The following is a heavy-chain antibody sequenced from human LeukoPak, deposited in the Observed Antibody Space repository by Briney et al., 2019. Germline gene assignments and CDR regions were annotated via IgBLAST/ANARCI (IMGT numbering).Heavy chain of an antibody. CDR2: TRNKANSYTT. D-gene: IGHD6-19*01. J-gene: IGHJ4*02. V-gene: IGHV3-72*01. Sequence: GGSLRLSCAASGFTFRDHYMEWVRQAPGKGREWVGRTRNKANSYTTEYAASVKGRFTISRDDSNNSLYPQMNSLRAEDKAVYYCARLARKGSGWPKNDYWGQGTLVTVSS. CDR1: GFTFRDHY. CDR3: ARLARKGSGWPKNDY.